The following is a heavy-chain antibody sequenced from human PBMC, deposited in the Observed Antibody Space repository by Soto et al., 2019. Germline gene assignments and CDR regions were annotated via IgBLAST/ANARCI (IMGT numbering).Heavy chain of an antibody. Sequence: SETLSLTCAVSSGSISSSNWWSWVRQPPGKGLEWIGEIYHSGSTNYNPSLKSRVTISVDKSKNQFSLKLSSVTAADTAVYYCARGRRDIVVVPEQRDYYYYYMDVWGKGTTVTVSS. D-gene: IGHD2-2*01. V-gene: IGHV4-4*02. CDR2: IYHSGST. CDR3: ARGRRDIVVVPEQRDYYYYYMDV. CDR1: SGSISSSNW. J-gene: IGHJ6*03.